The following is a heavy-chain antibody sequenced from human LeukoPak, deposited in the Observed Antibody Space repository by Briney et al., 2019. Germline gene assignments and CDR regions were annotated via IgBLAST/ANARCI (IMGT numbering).Heavy chain of an antibody. D-gene: IGHD1-7*01. CDR3: ATAGNYRFDN. V-gene: IGHV3-74*01. CDR1: GFTFSTTW. CDR2: MNSDGSTT. Sequence: GGSLRLSCAASGFTFSTTWLHWVRQTPGGGLVWVSRMNSDGSTTNYADSGKGRFTISRDNAKSTLYLQMNNLRVEDTAVYYCATAGNYRFDNWGQGTLVTVSP. J-gene: IGHJ4*02.